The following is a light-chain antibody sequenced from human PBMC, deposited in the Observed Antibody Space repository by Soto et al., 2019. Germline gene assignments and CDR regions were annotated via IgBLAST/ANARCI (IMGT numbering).Light chain of an antibody. Sequence: QSALTQPASESGSPGQSITISCTGTSSDVGGYNYVSWYQQHPGKAPKLMIYEVSDRPSGVSDRFSGSKSGNTASLTISGLQAEDESEYYCSSYTSSSTVVFGGGNKVTVL. V-gene: IGLV2-14*01. CDR1: SSDVGGYNY. J-gene: IGLJ2*01. CDR3: SSYTSSSTVV. CDR2: EVS.